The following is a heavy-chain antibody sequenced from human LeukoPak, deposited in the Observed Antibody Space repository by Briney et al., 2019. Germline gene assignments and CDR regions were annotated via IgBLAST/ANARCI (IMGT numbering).Heavy chain of an antibody. CDR2: IDPNSGGT. V-gene: IGHV1-2*02. D-gene: IGHD3-10*01. Sequence: EASVKVSCKASGYTFTGCYMHWVRQAPGQGLEWMGWIDPNSGGTNYARKFEGRVTMTRDTSISTDYMELSRLKSDDTAVYYCALMLRGVIYHFDSWGQGTLVTVSP. J-gene: IGHJ4*02. CDR3: ALMLRGVIYHFDS. CDR1: GYTFTGCY.